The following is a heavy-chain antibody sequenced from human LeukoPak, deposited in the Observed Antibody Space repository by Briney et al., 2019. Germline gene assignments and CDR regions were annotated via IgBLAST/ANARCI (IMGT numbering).Heavy chain of an antibody. D-gene: IGHD3-3*01. CDR2: INPNSGST. CDR3: ARDGAVIDFWSGLEYYYYMDV. V-gene: IGHV1-2*02. Sequence: ASVKVSCKASGYTFTGYYIHWVRQAPGQGLEWMGWINPNSGSTNYAQKFQGRVTMTRDTSISTAYMELSRLRSDDTAVYYCARDGAVIDFWSGLEYYYYMDVGGKGTTVTVSS. J-gene: IGHJ6*03. CDR1: GYTFTGYY.